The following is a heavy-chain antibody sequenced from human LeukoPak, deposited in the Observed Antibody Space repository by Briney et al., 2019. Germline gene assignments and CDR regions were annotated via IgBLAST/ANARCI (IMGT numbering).Heavy chain of an antibody. CDR1: GFTFSSYG. CDR3: AKVTKVVVAATPIDY. V-gene: IGHV3-30*02. J-gene: IGHJ4*02. D-gene: IGHD2-15*01. Sequence: GGSLRLSCAASGFTFSSYGMHWVRQAPGKGLEGVAFIRYDGSNKYHADSVKCRFTISRDNSQNTLYLQMNSLRAEDTAVYYCAKVTKVVVAATPIDYWGQGTLVTVSS. CDR2: IRYDGSNK.